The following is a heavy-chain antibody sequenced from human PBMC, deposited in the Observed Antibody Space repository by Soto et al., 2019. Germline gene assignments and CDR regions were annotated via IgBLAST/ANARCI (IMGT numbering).Heavy chain of an antibody. CDR3: ARIRVNYDFWSGYALDY. Sequence: QVTLKESGPVLVKPTETLTLTCTVSGFSLSNARMGVSWIRQPPGKALEWLAHIFSNDEKSYSTSLKSRLTISKDTSKSQVVLTMTNMDTVDTATYYCARIRVNYDFWSGYALDYWGQGTLVTVSS. V-gene: IGHV2-26*01. CDR1: GFSLSNARMG. J-gene: IGHJ4*02. D-gene: IGHD3-3*01. CDR2: IFSNDEK.